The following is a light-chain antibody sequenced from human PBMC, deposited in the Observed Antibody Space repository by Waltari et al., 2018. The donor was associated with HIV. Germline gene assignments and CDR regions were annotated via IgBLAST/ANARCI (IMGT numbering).Light chain of an antibody. CDR2: GAS. J-gene: IGKJ5*01. V-gene: IGKV3-20*01. CDR3: QQYGSSPLT. CDR1: QSVSSTY. Sequence: EIVLTQSPGTLSLSPGERATLSCRASQSVSSTYLAWYQQRPGQAPRLLIYGASSRATGIPDRSSGSGSGTDFTLTISRLEPEDFAVYYCQQYGSSPLTFGQGTRLEIK.